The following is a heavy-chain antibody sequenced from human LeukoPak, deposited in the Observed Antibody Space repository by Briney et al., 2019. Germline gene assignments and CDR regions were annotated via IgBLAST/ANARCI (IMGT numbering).Heavy chain of an antibody. D-gene: IGHD3-10*01. Sequence: SETLSLTCTVSGGSIGSYYWSWIRQPPGKGLEWIGYIYYSGSTNYNPSLKSRVTISVDTSKNQFSLKLSSVTAADTAVYYCAREFGAGMDYFDYWGQGTLVTVSS. CDR3: AREFGAGMDYFDY. V-gene: IGHV4-59*01. CDR2: IYYSGST. J-gene: IGHJ4*02. CDR1: GGSIGSYY.